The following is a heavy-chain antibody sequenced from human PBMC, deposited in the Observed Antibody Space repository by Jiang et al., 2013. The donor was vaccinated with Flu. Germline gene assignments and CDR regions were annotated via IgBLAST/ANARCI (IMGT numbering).Heavy chain of an antibody. CDR1: GGAINSGHYY. V-gene: IGHV4-30-4*01. J-gene: IGHJ4*02. CDR2: LYRGESS. D-gene: IGHD3/OR15-3a*01. Sequence: GSGLVKPPQTLSLTYSVSGGAINSGHYYWSWIRRAPGKGLEWITYLYRGESSYHNPSLQNRLTLLVDTSKNQFTLELTSVTGADTAVYFCARGAGASFGLQSFDYWGPGDPGHCFL. CDR3: ARGAGASFGLQSFDY.